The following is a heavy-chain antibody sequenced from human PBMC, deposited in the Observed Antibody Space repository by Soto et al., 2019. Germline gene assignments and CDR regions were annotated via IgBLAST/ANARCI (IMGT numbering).Heavy chain of an antibody. Sequence: ASVKVSCKASGYTFTSYDINWVRQATGQGLEWMGWMNPNSGNTGYAQKSQGRVTMTRNTSISTAYMELSSLRSEDTAVYYCARVTTVTTTLGYWGQGTLVTVSS. CDR1: GYTFTSYD. V-gene: IGHV1-8*01. CDR3: ARVTTVTTTLGY. CDR2: MNPNSGNT. J-gene: IGHJ4*02. D-gene: IGHD4-17*01.